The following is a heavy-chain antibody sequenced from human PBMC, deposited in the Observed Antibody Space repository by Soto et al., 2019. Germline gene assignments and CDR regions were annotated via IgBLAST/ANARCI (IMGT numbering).Heavy chain of an antibody. CDR3: ARSSYLPAAPPHYYYGMDV. Sequence: GASVKVSCKASGYTFTSYGISWVRQAPGQGLEWMGWISAYNGNTKYSQKFQGRVTITRDTSASTAYMELSSLRSEDTAVYYCARSSYLPAAPPHYYYGMDVWGQGTTVTVSS. V-gene: IGHV1-18*01. CDR1: GYTFTSYG. J-gene: IGHJ6*02. CDR2: ISAYNGNT. D-gene: IGHD2-2*01.